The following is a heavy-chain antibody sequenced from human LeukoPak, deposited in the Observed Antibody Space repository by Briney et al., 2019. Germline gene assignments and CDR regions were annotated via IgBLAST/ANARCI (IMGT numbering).Heavy chain of an antibody. Sequence: GAPPKISCDGGGSSFFGYWIGCVRQQPGGEVGLRGIGYPDDSKTRSSPSFQGQLTISVDKSINTAYVQLNSLKASDTATYYCARHGGSGSYSLTFDLWGQGPLVPVSS. J-gene: IGHJ5*02. CDR3: ARHGGSGSYSLTFDL. CDR2: GYPDDSKT. D-gene: IGHD3-10*01. V-gene: IGHV5-51*01. CDR1: GSSFFGYW.